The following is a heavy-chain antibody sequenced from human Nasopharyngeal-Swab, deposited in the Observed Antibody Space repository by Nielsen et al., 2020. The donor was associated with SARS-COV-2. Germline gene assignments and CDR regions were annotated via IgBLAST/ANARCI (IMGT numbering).Heavy chain of an antibody. J-gene: IGHJ5*02. D-gene: IGHD2-2*01. Sequence: SETLSLTCAVYGGSFSGYYWSWTSQPPGKGLEWIGEINNSGSTNYNPSLKSRVTISVDTSKNQFSLKLSSVTAADTAVYYCARRLKPAAMPGGFDPWGQGTLVTVSS. V-gene: IGHV4-34*01. CDR3: ARRLKPAAMPGGFDP. CDR1: GGSFSGYY. CDR2: INNSGST.